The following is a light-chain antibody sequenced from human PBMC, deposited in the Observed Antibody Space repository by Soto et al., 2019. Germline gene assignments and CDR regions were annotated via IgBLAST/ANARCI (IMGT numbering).Light chain of an antibody. V-gene: IGKV1-39*01. CDR1: QIISSY. CDR2: GAS. J-gene: IGKJ1*01. Sequence: DIQMTQSPSSLSVSVGDRVTVTCRASQIISSYLNWYQQKPGKAPKLLIYGASSLQSWVPSRFSGSGSGTHFTLTISSLQTEDFATYYCQQSYRPPRTFGQGTKVEIK. CDR3: QQSYRPPRT.